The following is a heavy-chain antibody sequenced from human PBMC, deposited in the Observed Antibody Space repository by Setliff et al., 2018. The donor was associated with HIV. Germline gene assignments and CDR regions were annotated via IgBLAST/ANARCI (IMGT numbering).Heavy chain of an antibody. D-gene: IGHD3-9*01. CDR2: INGDGSSI. V-gene: IGHV3-74*01. Sequence: GGSLRLSCAASGFTFSSYWMHWVRQAPGKGLVWVSIINGDGSSIIYADSVKGRFTISRDNAENSLYLQMNSLTAEDTALYYCAGSILTGYYTFGADYWGQGTLVTVSS. J-gene: IGHJ4*02. CDR1: GFTFSSYW. CDR3: AGSILTGYYTFGADY.